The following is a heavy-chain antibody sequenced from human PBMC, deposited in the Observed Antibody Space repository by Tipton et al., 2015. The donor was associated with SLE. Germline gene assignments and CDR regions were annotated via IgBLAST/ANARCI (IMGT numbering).Heavy chain of an antibody. CDR1: GYTFTGFN. V-gene: IGHV1-2*06. CDR3: ARGEGDYGERFDY. J-gene: IGHJ4*02. CDR2: INPNNGAT. Sequence: QVQLVQSGAEVMKPGASVKVSCRASGYTFTGFNMNWVRQAPGQGLEWMGRINPNNGATNYAQTFQGRVTMTSDTSISTAYMELSSLRSDDTAVYYCARGEGDYGERFDYWGQGTLVTVSS. D-gene: IGHD4-17*01.